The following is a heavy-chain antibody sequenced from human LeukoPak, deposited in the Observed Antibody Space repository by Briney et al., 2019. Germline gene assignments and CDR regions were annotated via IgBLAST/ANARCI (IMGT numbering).Heavy chain of an antibody. CDR3: ARGLEWEQTLSY. CDR2: IYYSGST. D-gene: IGHD1-26*01. CDR1: GGSISSSSYY. J-gene: IGHJ4*02. Sequence: SETLSLTCTVSGGSISSSSYYWGWIRQPPGKGLEWIGSIYYSGSTYYNPSLKSRVTISVDTSKNQFSLKLSSVTAADTAVYYCARGLEWEQTLSYWGQGTLVTVSS. V-gene: IGHV4-39*01.